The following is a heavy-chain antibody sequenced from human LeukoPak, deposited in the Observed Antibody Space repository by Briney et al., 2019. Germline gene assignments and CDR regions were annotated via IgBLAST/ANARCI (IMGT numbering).Heavy chain of an antibody. CDR3: ARGPLSVYFDC. J-gene: IGHJ4*02. CDR2: INHSGST. Sequence: SETLSLTCAVYGGSFSGYYWSWIRQPPGKGLEWIGEINHSGSTNYNPSLKSRVTISVDTSKNQFSLKLSSVTAADTAVYYCARGPLSVYFDCWGQGTLVTISS. D-gene: IGHD2/OR15-2a*01. CDR1: GGSFSGYY. V-gene: IGHV4-34*01.